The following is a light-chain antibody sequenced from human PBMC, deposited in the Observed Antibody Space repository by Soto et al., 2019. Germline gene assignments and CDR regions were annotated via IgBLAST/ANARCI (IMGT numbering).Light chain of an antibody. CDR3: NSYSTSSTPLV. CDR2: DVN. Sequence: QSVLTQPASVSGSPGQSITISCTGTSSDIGGYDYVSWYQQHPGKAPRLMIFDVNNRPSGVSYRFSGSKSGNTASLTISGLQAEDEADYYCNSYSTSSTPLVFGGGTKLTVL. J-gene: IGLJ2*01. V-gene: IGLV2-14*03. CDR1: SSDIGGYDY.